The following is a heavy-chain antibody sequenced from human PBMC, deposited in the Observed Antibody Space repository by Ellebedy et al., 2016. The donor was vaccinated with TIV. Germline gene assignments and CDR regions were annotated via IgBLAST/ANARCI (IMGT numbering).Heavy chain of an antibody. V-gene: IGHV3-7*01. J-gene: IGHJ4*02. CDR1: GFTFSPSW. Sequence: GESLKISCAVSGFTFSPSWMSCVRQAPGQGLEWVANMNGDGNERYYVDSVEGRFTISRDNTRNSLYLQMNSLRADDTAVYYCTKDGSGTMNFWGQGTLVTVSS. CDR2: MNGDGNER. CDR3: TKDGSGTMNF. D-gene: IGHD1-1*01.